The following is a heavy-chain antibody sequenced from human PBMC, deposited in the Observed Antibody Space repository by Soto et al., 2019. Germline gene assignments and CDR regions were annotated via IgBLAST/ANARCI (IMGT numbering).Heavy chain of an antibody. V-gene: IGHV4-34*01. D-gene: IGHD3-22*01. J-gene: IGHJ4*02. Sequence: SETLSLTCAVYGGSFSGYYWSWIRQPPGEGLEWIGEINHSGSTNYNPSLKSRVTISVDTSKNQFSLKLSSVTAADTAVYYCALDSSGYYVSYWGQGTLVTVSS. CDR1: GGSFSGYY. CDR2: INHSGST. CDR3: ALDSSGYYVSY.